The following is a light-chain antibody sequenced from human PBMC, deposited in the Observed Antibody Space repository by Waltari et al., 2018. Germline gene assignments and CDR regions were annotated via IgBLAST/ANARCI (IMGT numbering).Light chain of an antibody. CDR3: QQRRNWPLT. CDR2: DTA. CDR1: QSIHNS. V-gene: IGKV3-11*01. J-gene: IGKJ4*01. Sequence: DIVLTPSPATLSLSPGEIATLSCRASQSIHNSLACYQQKPGQAPRLLIYDTANRATGISARFSGSGFGTDCTLTISSLEPEDFAVYYCQQRRNWPLTFGGGTKVEIK.